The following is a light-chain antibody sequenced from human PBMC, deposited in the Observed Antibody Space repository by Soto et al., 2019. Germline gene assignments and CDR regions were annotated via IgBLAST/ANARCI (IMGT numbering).Light chain of an antibody. Sequence: QSVLTQPASVSGSPGQSITISCTGTINDVGSYNLVSWYQQHPGKAPKLMISEDSKRPSGVSTRFSGSKSGITASLTISGLRAEDEADYYCCSYAGSSTYVFGTGNKVTVL. CDR1: INDVGSYNL. V-gene: IGLV2-23*01. CDR2: EDS. J-gene: IGLJ1*01. CDR3: CSYAGSSTYV.